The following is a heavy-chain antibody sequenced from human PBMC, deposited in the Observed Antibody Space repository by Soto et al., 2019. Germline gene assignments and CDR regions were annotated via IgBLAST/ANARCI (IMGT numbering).Heavy chain of an antibody. J-gene: IGHJ6*02. D-gene: IGHD6-13*01. V-gene: IGHV3-30*18. CDR2: ISYDGSNK. Sequence: SLRLSCAASGFTFSSYGMHWVRQAPGXGLEWVAVISYDGSNKYYADSVKGRFTISRDNSKNTLYLQMNSLRAEDTAVYYCAKEGGYSSSWYPYYYYYGMDVWGQGTTVTVSS. CDR1: GFTFSSYG. CDR3: AKEGGYSSSWYPYYYYYGMDV.